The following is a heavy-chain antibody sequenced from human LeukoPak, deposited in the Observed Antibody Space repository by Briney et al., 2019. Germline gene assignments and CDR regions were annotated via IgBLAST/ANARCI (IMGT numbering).Heavy chain of an antibody. CDR1: GYTFTSYD. Sequence: ASVKVSCKASGYTFTSYDINWVRQATGQGLEWMGWMSPNSGNTGYAQKFQGRVTITRNTSISTAYMELSSLRSEGTAVYYCARYAYYDSSGYVGYWGQGTLVTVSS. D-gene: IGHD3-22*01. CDR3: ARYAYYDSSGYVGY. V-gene: IGHV1-8*03. J-gene: IGHJ4*02. CDR2: MSPNSGNT.